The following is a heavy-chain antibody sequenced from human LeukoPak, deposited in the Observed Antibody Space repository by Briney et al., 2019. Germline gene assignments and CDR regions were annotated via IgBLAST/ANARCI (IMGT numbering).Heavy chain of an antibody. CDR3: AGDHAYGSGSDYFDY. CDR1: GGSISSYY. CDR2: FYHTGST. V-gene: IGHV4-59*01. J-gene: IGHJ4*02. Sequence: SETLSLTCTVSGGSISSYYWSWIRQPPGKGLEWIGYFYHTGSTNYNPSLKSRVTISVDTSKNQFSLKLSSVTAADTAVYYCAGDHAYGSGSDYFDYWGQGTLVTVSS. D-gene: IGHD3-10*01.